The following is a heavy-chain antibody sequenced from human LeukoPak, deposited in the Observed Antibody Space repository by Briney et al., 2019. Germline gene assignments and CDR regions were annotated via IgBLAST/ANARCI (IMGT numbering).Heavy chain of an antibody. D-gene: IGHD2-21*01. CDR3: ARTHYVVVIATPFDY. V-gene: IGHV3-23*01. J-gene: IGHJ4*02. Sequence: GGSLRLSCAASGFTFSSYAMSWVRQAPGKGLEWVSAISGSGGSTYYADSVKGRFTISRDNSKNTLYLQMNSLRAEDTAVYYCARTHYVVVIATPFDYWGQGTLVTVSS. CDR1: GFTFSSYA. CDR2: ISGSGGST.